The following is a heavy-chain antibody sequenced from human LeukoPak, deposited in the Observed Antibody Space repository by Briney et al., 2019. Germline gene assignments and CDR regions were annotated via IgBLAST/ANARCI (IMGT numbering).Heavy chain of an antibody. CDR3: ARDPPRIVVVVAATNYYGMDV. Sequence: GSSVKVSCKASGGTFSSYAISWVRQAPGQGLEWMGWISAYNGNTNYAQKLQGRVTMTTDTSTSTAYMELRSLRSDDTAVYYCARDPPRIVVVVAATNYYGMDVWGQGTTVTVSS. D-gene: IGHD2-15*01. J-gene: IGHJ6*02. V-gene: IGHV1-18*01. CDR1: GGTFSSYA. CDR2: ISAYNGNT.